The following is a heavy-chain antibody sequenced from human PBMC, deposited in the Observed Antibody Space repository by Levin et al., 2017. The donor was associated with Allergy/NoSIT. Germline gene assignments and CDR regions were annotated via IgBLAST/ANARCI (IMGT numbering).Heavy chain of an antibody. Sequence: PSETLSLTCTVSGGSISSGGYYWSWIRQHPGKGLEWIGYIYYSGSTYYNPSLKSRVTISVDTSKNQFSLKLSSVTAADTAVYYCARDRLDGSGSYYAFDIWGQGTMVTVSS. J-gene: IGHJ3*02. CDR1: GGSISSGGYY. CDR3: ARDRLDGSGSYYAFDI. CDR2: IYYSGST. D-gene: IGHD3-10*01. V-gene: IGHV4-31*03.